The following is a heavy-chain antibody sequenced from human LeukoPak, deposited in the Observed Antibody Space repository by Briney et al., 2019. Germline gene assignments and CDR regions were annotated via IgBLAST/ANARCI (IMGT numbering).Heavy chain of an antibody. V-gene: IGHV3-74*01. Sequence: GGSLRLSCAASGFTFSSYWMHWVRHAPGKGLVWVSRINSDGSSTSYADSVKGRFTISRDNAKNTLYLQMNSLRAEDTAVYYCARDLGGYDSIDAFDIWGQGTMVTVSS. J-gene: IGHJ3*02. CDR3: ARDLGGYDSIDAFDI. CDR2: INSDGSST. CDR1: GFTFSSYW. D-gene: IGHD5-12*01.